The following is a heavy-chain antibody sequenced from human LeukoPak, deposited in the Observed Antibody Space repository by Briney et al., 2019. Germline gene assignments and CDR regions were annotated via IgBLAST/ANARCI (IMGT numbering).Heavy chain of an antibody. J-gene: IGHJ5*02. D-gene: IGHD6-13*01. CDR2: ISAYNGNT. CDR3: AREYSSSWYGNWFDP. CDR1: GYTFTSYG. V-gene: IGHV1-18*01. Sequence: ASVKVSCKASGYTFTSYGISWVRQAPGQGLEWMGWISAYNGNTNYAQKLQGRVTMTTDTSTSTAYMELRSLGSDDTAVYYCAREYSSSWYGNWFDPWGQGTLVTVSS.